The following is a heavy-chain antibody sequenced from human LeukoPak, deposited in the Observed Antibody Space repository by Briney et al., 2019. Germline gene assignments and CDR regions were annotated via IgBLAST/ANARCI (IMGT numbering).Heavy chain of an antibody. CDR2: ISYDGSNK. V-gene: IGHV3-30*03. J-gene: IGHJ4*02. CDR3: ARGGLYYDFWSGYPDFDY. Sequence: GGSLRLSCAASGFTFSSYSMNWVRQAPGKGLEWVAVISYDGSNKYYADSVKGRFTISRDNSKNTLYLQMNSLRAEDTAVYYCARGGLYYDFWSGYPDFDYWGQGTLVTVSS. CDR1: GFTFSSYS. D-gene: IGHD3-3*01.